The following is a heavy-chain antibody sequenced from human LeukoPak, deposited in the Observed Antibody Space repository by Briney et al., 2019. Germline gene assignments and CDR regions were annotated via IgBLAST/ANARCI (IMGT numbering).Heavy chain of an antibody. V-gene: IGHV1-3*01. Sequence: ASVKVSCTTSGYTFTRYAIHWVRQAPGQRLEWMGWINGGNGNTKYSQKFQGRVTITRDTSASTVYMELRSLRSEDTAVYYCARASYDLLTANSLNWFDPWGQGTLVTVSS. CDR2: INGGNGNT. D-gene: IGHD3-9*01. J-gene: IGHJ5*02. CDR3: ARASYDLLTANSLNWFDP. CDR1: GYTFTRYA.